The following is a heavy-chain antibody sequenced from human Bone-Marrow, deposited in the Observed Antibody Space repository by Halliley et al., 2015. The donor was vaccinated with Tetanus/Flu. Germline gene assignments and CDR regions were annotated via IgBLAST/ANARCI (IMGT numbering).Heavy chain of an antibody. CDR2: VHHSGST. Sequence: LRLSCAVSGFSISSGYYWGWIRQTPGKGLEWIGSVHHSGSTYYSPSLASRVSISMEASQNQVSLTLTSVTAADTAVYFCAREVGDNSLDYWGQGTQVTVSS. J-gene: IGHJ4*02. D-gene: IGHD1-20*01. CDR1: GFSISSGYY. V-gene: IGHV4-38-2*01. CDR3: AREVGDNSLDY.